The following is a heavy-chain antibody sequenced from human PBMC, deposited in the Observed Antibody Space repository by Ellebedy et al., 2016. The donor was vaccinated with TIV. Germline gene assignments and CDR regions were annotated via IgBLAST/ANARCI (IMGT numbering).Heavy chain of an antibody. J-gene: IGHJ4*02. Sequence: GGSLRLSXAASGFTFSSYGMHWVRQAPGKGLEWVAVIWYDGSNKYYADSVKGRFTISRDNSKNTLYLQMNSLRAEDTAVYYCARGRYDSSGYYQDYWGQGTLVTVSS. CDR3: ARGRYDSSGYYQDY. D-gene: IGHD3-22*01. CDR2: IWYDGSNK. CDR1: GFTFSSYG. V-gene: IGHV3-33*01.